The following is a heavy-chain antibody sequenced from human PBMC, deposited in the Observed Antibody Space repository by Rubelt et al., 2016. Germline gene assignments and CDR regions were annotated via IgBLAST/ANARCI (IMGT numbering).Heavy chain of an antibody. Sequence: QVHLQESGPRLLKPSETLFLTCNVSGGSISTDGFYWTWIRQRPGKGLELVGYLYSIGSPYSNPSLKSRVPISPATSKNQVSRKVIAVTAADTALYDSARWVEPWTFHFDSWGQGTLVTVAS. CDR3: ARWVEPWTFHFDS. J-gene: IGHJ4*02. V-gene: IGHV4-31*02. D-gene: IGHD2/OR15-2a*01. CDR2: LYSIGSP. CDR1: GGSISTDGFY.